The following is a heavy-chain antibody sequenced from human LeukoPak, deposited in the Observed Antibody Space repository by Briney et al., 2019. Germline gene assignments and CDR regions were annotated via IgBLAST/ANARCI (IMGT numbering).Heavy chain of an antibody. J-gene: IGHJ6*03. CDR1: GYTFTSYA. CDR3: ARAGPGGGATTRYYYYMDV. Sequence: ASVEVSCKASGYTFTSYAMNWVRQAPGQGLEWMGWINTNTGNPTYAQGFTGRFVFSLDTSVSTAYLQISSLKAEDTAVYYCARAGPGGGATTRYYYYMDVWGKGTTVTVSS. V-gene: IGHV7-4-1*02. D-gene: IGHD1-26*01. CDR2: INTNTGNP.